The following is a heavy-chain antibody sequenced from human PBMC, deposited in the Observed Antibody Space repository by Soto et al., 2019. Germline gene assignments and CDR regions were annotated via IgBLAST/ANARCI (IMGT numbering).Heavy chain of an antibody. D-gene: IGHD3-22*01. CDR3: ATVYYDSSGSNDAFDI. Sequence: ASVKVSCKVSGYTLTELSMHWVRQAPGKGLEWMGGFDPEDGETIYAQKFQGRVTMTEDTSTDTAYMELSSLRSEDTAVYYCATVYYDSSGSNDAFDIWGQGTMVT. CDR1: GYTLTELS. CDR2: FDPEDGET. J-gene: IGHJ3*02. V-gene: IGHV1-24*01.